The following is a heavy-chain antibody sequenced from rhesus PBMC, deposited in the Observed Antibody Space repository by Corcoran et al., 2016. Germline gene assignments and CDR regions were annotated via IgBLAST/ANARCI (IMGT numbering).Heavy chain of an antibody. V-gene: IGHV4-173*01. Sequence: QLHLQESGPGLVKPSETLSLTCAVSRGSITSHYWTWIRHPPGKGLEWIGRISGSGWRTDYSPSLKSRVTISTDTSKNQFSLKLSSVTAADTAVYYCARETGYWGQGILVTVSS. J-gene: IGHJ5-2*01. CDR3: ARETGY. CDR2: ISGSGWRT. CDR1: RGSITSHY. D-gene: IGHD3-28*01.